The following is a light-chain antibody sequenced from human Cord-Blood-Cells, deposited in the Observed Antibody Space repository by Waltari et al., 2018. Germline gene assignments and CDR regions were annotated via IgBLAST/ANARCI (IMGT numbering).Light chain of an antibody. CDR1: TGAVTSAHY. CDR3: LLSYSGAWV. Sequence: QAVVTQEPSLTVSPGGTVTLTCGSSTGAVTSAHYPYWFQQKPGQAPRALISDTSNKHSWTPARFSGSLLGGKVALTLSGAQPEDEAEYYCLLSYSGAWVFGGGTKLTVL. J-gene: IGLJ3*02. CDR2: DTS. V-gene: IGLV7-46*01.